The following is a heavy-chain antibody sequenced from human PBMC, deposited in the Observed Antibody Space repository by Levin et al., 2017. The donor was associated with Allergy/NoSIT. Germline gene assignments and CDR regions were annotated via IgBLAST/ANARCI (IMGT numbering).Heavy chain of an antibody. V-gene: IGHV1-24*01. J-gene: IGHJ4*02. CDR2: FDPEDGET. D-gene: IGHD6-13*01. CDR1: GYTLTELS. CDR3: ATDSPIAAAAPRGEFDY. Sequence: GESLKISCKVSGYTLTELSMHWVRQAPGKGLEWMGGFDPEDGETIYAQKFQGRVTMTEDTSTDTAYMELSSLRSEDTAVYYCATDSPIAAAAPRGEFDYWGQGTLVTVSS.